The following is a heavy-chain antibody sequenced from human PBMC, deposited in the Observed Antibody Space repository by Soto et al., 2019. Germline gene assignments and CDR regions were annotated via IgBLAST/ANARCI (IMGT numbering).Heavy chain of an antibody. CDR1: GYTFTSYD. J-gene: IGHJ4*01. Sequence: GASVKVSCKASGYTFTSYDINWVRQATGQGLEWMGWMNPNSGNTGYAQKFQGRVTMTRNTSISTAYMELSSLRSEDTAVYYCARGITIFGVVPGWGHGTLVTVSS. CDR3: ARGITIFGVVPG. D-gene: IGHD3-3*01. CDR2: MNPNSGNT. V-gene: IGHV1-8*01.